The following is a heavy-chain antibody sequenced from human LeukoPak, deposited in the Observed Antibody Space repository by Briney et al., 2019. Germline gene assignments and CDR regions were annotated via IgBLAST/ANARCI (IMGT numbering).Heavy chain of an antibody. J-gene: IGHJ4*02. Sequence: GGSLRLSCGASGFTFTDYGMHWVRQAPGKGLEWVAFIRFDGSNKYYADSVRGRLTISRDNSKNTLYLQINSLRTEDTAVYYCAKEGTASKPSDLDYWGQGTLVTVSS. CDR2: IRFDGSNK. D-gene: IGHD1-1*01. CDR1: GFTFTDYG. V-gene: IGHV3-30*02. CDR3: AKEGTASKPSDLDY.